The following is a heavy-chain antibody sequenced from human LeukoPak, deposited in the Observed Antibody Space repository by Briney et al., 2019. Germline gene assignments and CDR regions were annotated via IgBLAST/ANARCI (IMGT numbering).Heavy chain of an antibody. CDR3: ASFSWGSGSYNQEAIWSWFDP. CDR1: GGSISSYY. CDR2: INYSGNT. V-gene: IGHV4-59*08. J-gene: IGHJ5*02. Sequence: SETLSLTCTVSGGSISSYYWSWIRQPPGKELEWIGYINYSGNTNYNPSLKSRVTISVDTSKNQFSLKLSSVTAADTAVYYCASFSWGSGSYNQEAIWSWFDPWGQGTLVTVSS. D-gene: IGHD3-10*01.